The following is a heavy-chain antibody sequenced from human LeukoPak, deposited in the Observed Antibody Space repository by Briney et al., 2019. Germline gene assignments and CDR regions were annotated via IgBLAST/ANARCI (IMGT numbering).Heavy chain of an antibody. CDR1: GGSISSSSYY. CDR3: ARGGYSSSWYSFDY. Sequence: PSETLSLTCTVSGGSISSSSYYWGWIRQPPGKGLEWIGSIYYSGSAYYNPSLKSRVTISVDTSKNQFSPKLSSVTAADTAVYYCARGGYSSSWYSFDYWGQGTLVTVSS. CDR2: IYYSGSA. D-gene: IGHD6-13*01. V-gene: IGHV4-39*01. J-gene: IGHJ4*02.